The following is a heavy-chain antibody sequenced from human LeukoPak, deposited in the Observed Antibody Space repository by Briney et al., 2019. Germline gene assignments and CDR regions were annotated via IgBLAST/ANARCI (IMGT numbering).Heavy chain of an antibody. D-gene: IGHD3-3*01. CDR3: ARWADFWSAFNWFDP. CDR1: GYTFTGYY. CDR2: INPNSGGT. J-gene: IGHJ5*02. V-gene: IGHV1-2*02. Sequence: ASVKVSCKASGYTFTGYYIHWVRQAPGQGLEWMGWINPNSGGTNYAQKFQGRVTMTRDTSISTAYMELSKLRSDDTAVYYCARWADFWSAFNWFDPWGQGTLVTVSS.